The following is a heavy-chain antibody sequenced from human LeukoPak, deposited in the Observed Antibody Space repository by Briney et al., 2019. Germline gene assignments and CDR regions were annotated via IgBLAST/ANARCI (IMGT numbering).Heavy chain of an antibody. CDR1: GGSISIHY. V-gene: IGHV4-59*11. CDR3: ATIKRGSIYGYFDF. D-gene: IGHD5-18*01. CDR2: VFDSERT. Sequence: SETLSVTCTVSGGSISIHYWSSIRPPPGKGLEWIGYVFDSERTKDNPSLKSRATLSADMSKNQFSLRLTSVTAADSAVYYCATIKRGSIYGYFDFWGQGVLVTVSS. J-gene: IGHJ4*02.